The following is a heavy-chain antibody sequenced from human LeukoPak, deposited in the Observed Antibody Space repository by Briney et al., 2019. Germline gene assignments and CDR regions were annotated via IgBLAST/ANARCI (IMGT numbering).Heavy chain of an antibody. CDR2: IKQDGSDK. CDR3: AKAVSR. J-gene: IGHJ4*02. CDR1: GFTFSSYW. Sequence: GESLRLSCAASGFTFSSYWMSWVRRAPGKGLEWVANIKQDGSDKYYVDSVKGRFTISRDNSKNTLYLQMNSLRAEDTAVYYCAKAVSRWGQGTLVTVSS. V-gene: IGHV3-7*01.